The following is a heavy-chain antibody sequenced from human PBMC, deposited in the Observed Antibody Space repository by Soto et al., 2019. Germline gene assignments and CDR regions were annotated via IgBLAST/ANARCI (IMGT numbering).Heavy chain of an antibody. CDR1: GGTFSSYA. CDR3: GGGFWQVATSPYYYYGMDV. Sequence: ASVKVSCKASGGTFSSYAISWVRQAPGQGLEWMGGIIPIFGTANYAQKFQGRVTITADESTSTAYMELSSLRSEDTAVYYCGGGFWQVATSPYYYYGMDVWGQGTTVTVSS. J-gene: IGHJ6*02. CDR2: IIPIFGTA. D-gene: IGHD5-12*01. V-gene: IGHV1-69*13.